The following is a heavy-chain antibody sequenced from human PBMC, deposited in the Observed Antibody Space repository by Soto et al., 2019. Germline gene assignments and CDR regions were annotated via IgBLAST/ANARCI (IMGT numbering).Heavy chain of an antibody. CDR1: GGTFSSYA. V-gene: IGHV1-69*13. Sequence: ASVKVSCKDSGGTFSSYAISWVRQAPGQRLEWMGGIIPIFGTANYAQKFQGRVTITADESTSTAYKELSSLRSEDTAVYYCARDRGYDLPGYGMDVWGQWTTVTVSS. D-gene: IGHD3-3*01. CDR2: IIPIFGTA. CDR3: ARDRGYDLPGYGMDV. J-gene: IGHJ6*02.